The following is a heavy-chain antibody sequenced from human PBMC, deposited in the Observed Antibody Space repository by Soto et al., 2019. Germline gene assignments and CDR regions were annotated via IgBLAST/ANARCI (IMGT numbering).Heavy chain of an antibody. V-gene: IGHV1-8*01. CDR3: ARWGGDYGDYAIKAFDI. CDR1: GYTFTSYG. CDR2: MNPNSGNT. J-gene: IGHJ3*02. Sequence: ASVKVSWKASGYTFTSYGINWVRQATGQGLEWMGWMNPNSGNTGYAQKFQGRVTMTRNTSISTAYMELSSLRSEDTAVYYCARWGGDYGDYAIKAFDIWGQGTMVTVSS. D-gene: IGHD4-17*01.